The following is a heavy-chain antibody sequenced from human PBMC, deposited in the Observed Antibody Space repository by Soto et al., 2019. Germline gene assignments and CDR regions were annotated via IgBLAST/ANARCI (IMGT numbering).Heavy chain of an antibody. CDR1: GYTFICYY. Sequence: ASVKVSCKASGYTFICYYMHWVRQAPGQGLEWMGLINPSGGSTNYAQRFQGRVTMTRDTSTSTVYMGLSSLRSEDTAVYYCARDRGCYGGSCYQEYWGQGTLVTVSS. J-gene: IGHJ4*02. CDR2: INPSGGST. V-gene: IGHV1-46*03. CDR3: ARDRGCYGGSCYQEY. D-gene: IGHD2-15*01.